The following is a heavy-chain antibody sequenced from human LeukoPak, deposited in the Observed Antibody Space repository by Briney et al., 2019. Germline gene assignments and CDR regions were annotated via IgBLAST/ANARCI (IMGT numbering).Heavy chain of an antibody. CDR2: ISTSSSYI. J-gene: IGHJ4*02. CDR3: ARATRQGSYSFGSGTYYGLSA. V-gene: IGHV3-21*01. CDR1: GFTFSSYS. Sequence: GGSLRLSCAASGFTFSSYSMNWVRQAPGKGLEWVSSISTSSSYINYADSVKGRFTISRDNAKKSLYLQMNSLRAEDTAVYYCARATRQGSYSFGSGTYYGLSAWGQGTLVTVSS. D-gene: IGHD3-10*01.